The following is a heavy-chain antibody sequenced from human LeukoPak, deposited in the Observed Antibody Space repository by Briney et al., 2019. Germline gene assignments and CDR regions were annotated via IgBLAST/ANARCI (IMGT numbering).Heavy chain of an antibody. CDR2: IYYSGST. CDR3: AREIIVVVVAAQTVYNWFDP. J-gene: IGHJ5*02. D-gene: IGHD2-15*01. CDR1: GGSISSGDYY. V-gene: IGHV4-30-4*08. Sequence: SETLSLTCTVSGGSISSGDYYWSWIRQPPGKGLEWIGYIYYSGSTYDNPSLKSRVTISVDTFKNQFSLKLRSVTAADTAVYYCAREIIVVVVAAQTVYNWFDPWGQGTLVTVSS.